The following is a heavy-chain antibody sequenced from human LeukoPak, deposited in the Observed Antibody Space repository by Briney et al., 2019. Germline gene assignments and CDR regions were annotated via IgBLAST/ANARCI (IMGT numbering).Heavy chain of an antibody. CDR3: ARGRGEMATIKGCAFDI. V-gene: IGHV1-24*01. CDR2: FDPEDGET. CDR1: GYTLTELS. Sequence: ASVKVSCKVSGYTLTELSMHWVRQAPGKGLEWMGGFDPEDGETIYAQKFHGRVTIIADKSTNTAYMELSSLRPEDTAVYYCARGRGEMATIKGCAFDIWGQGTMVTVSS. D-gene: IGHD5-24*01. J-gene: IGHJ3*02.